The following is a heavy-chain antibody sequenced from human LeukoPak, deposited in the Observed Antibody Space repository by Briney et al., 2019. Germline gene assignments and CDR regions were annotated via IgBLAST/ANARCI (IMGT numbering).Heavy chain of an antibody. V-gene: IGHV1-2*02. CDR2: IDPNSGGT. Sequence: VASVKVSCKTSGYTFTDYYMHWVRQAPGQGLEWMGRIDPNSGGTNYAQKFQVRVTMTRDTSISTVYMELSGLRSDDTAVYYCASRRRPPENWGDHTAINYWGQGTLVTVSS. D-gene: IGHD7-27*01. CDR1: GYTFTDYY. CDR3: ASRRRPPENWGDHTAINY. J-gene: IGHJ4*02.